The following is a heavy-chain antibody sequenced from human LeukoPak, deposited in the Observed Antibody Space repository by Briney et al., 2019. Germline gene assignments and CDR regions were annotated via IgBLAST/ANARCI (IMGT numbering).Heavy chain of an antibody. J-gene: IGHJ4*02. V-gene: IGHV4-31*03. CDR2: IYYRGST. CDR3: ARGLADSSGYYYFDY. Sequence: SETLSLTCTVSGGSISSGGYYWSWIRQHPGKGLEWIGYIYYRGSTYYNTSLKGRVTISVDTSKNQFSLKLSSVTAADTAVYHCARGLADSSGYYYFDYWGQGTLVTVSS. CDR1: GGSISSGGYY. D-gene: IGHD3-22*01.